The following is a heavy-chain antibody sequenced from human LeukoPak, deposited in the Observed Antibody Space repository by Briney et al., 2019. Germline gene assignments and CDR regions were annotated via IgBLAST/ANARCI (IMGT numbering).Heavy chain of an antibody. J-gene: IGHJ4*02. V-gene: IGHV3-15*01. CDR2: IKSKKDGGTT. D-gene: IGHD3-16*01. CDR3: STFADDGY. Sequence: SGGSLRLSCAASGFTFSNAWMSWVRQAPGKGLEWVGRIKSKKDGGTTDYATPVKGRFTISRDDSKNTVYLQTNSLKTEDTALYYCSTFADDGYWGQGTLVTVSS. CDR1: GFTFSNAW.